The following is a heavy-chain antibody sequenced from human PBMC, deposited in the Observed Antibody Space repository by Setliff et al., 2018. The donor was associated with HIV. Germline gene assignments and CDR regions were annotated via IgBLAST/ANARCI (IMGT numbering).Heavy chain of an antibody. D-gene: IGHD6-25*01. CDR2: IHYSGSN. CDR1: GGSISGHY. Sequence: PSETLSLTCSVSGGSISGHYWSWIRQSPGKGLQWIGTIHYSGSNVYSPSFKSRVSMSIDTSNDQFSLKLSSVTAADTAVYYCARDKRASFDGLDVWGQGTTVTVSS. V-gene: IGHV4-59*11. J-gene: IGHJ6*02. CDR3: ARDKRASFDGLDV.